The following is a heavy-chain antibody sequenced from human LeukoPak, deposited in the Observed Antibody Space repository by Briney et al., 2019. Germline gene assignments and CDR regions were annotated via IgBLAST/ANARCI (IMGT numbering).Heavy chain of an antibody. CDR1: GGTFSSYA. CDR2: IIPIFGTA. D-gene: IGHD3-22*01. V-gene: IGHV1-69*05. CDR3: ALPLYYYDSSGYYYDAFDI. Sequence: ASVKVSCKASGGTFSSYAISWVRQAPGQGLEWMGGIIPIFGTANYAQKFQGRVTITTDESTSTAYMELSSLRSEDTAVYYCALPLYYYDSSGYYYDAFDIWGQGTMVTVSS. J-gene: IGHJ3*02.